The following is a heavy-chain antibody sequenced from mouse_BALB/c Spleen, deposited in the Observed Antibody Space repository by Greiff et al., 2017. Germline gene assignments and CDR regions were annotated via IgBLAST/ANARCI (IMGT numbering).Heavy chain of an antibody. CDR2: INPSNGGT. CDR1: GYTFTSYY. V-gene: IGHV1S81*02. D-gene: IGHD2-1*01. J-gene: IGHJ4*01. CDR3: TRGDYGNYDYYAMDY. Sequence: VQLVESGAELVKPGASVKLSCKASGYTFTSYYMYWVKQRPGQGLEWIGEINPSNGGTNFNEKFKSKATLTVDKSSSTAYMQLSSLTSEDSAVYYCTRGDYGNYDYYAMDYWGQGTSVTVSS.